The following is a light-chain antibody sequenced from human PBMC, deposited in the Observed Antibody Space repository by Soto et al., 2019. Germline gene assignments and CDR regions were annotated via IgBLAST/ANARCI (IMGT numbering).Light chain of an antibody. CDR1: QRFSSY. CDR3: QQSYSTPT. J-gene: IGKJ5*01. V-gene: IGKV1-39*01. Sequence: IQMTQYPSSLSASVGDRVTTTFRASQRFSSYLNWYQQKPGKPPKLLIYAASSLQSGVPSRFSGSGSATDFTLTISSLQPEDFATYYCQQSYSTPTFGQGTRLE. CDR2: AAS.